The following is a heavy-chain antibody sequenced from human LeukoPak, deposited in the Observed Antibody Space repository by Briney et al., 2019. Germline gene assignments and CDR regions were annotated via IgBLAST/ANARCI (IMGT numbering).Heavy chain of an antibody. CDR3: ARVQWDTSGYYLGY. D-gene: IGHD3-22*01. Sequence: SETLSLTCSVSGGSINSYYWSWIRQPPGQGLEWIGYINYRGHTNYNPSLESRVTMSVDTSKNQFSLKLSSVTAADTAVYYCARVQWDTSGYYLGYWGQGTLLTVSS. V-gene: IGHV4-59*01. J-gene: IGHJ4*02. CDR1: GGSINSYY. CDR2: INYRGHT.